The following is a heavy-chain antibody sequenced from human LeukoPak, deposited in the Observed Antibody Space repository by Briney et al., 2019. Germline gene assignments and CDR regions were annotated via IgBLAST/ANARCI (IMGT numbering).Heavy chain of an antibody. CDR1: GFTFSSYS. J-gene: IGHJ6*01. Sequence: GGSLRLSCAASGFTFSSYSMNWVRQAPGKGGEWVSSISSSSSYIYYADTVKGRFKISRDNAKNSLYLQMNSLRAEDTGVYYCARVEYYYDSSGYLFSEYGMVVWGQGTTVTVSS. D-gene: IGHD3-22*01. CDR3: ARVEYYYDSSGYLFSEYGMVV. CDR2: ISSSSSYI. V-gene: IGHV3-21*04.